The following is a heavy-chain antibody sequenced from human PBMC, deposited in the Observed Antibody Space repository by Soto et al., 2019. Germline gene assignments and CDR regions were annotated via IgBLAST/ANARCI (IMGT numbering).Heavy chain of an antibody. D-gene: IGHD3-9*01. CDR3: AKVFTATKLGYDILTGYSYYYGMDV. V-gene: IGHV3-30*18. Sequence: RLSCAASGFTFSSYGMHWVRQAPGKGLEWVAVISYDGSNKYYADSVKGRFTISRDNSKNTLYLQMNSLRAEDTAVYYCAKVFTATKLGYDILTGYSYYYGMDVWGQGTTVTVSS. CDR1: GFTFSSYG. J-gene: IGHJ6*02. CDR2: ISYDGSNK.